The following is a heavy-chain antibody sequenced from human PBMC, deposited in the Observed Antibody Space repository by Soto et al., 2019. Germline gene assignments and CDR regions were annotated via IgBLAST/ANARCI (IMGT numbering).Heavy chain of an antibody. J-gene: IGHJ3*02. D-gene: IGHD3-16*01. V-gene: IGHV1-8*01. CDR1: GYTFTSYD. CDR2: MNPNSGNT. Sequence: ASVKVSCKASGYTFTSYDINWVRQATGQGLEWMGWMNPNSGNTGYAQKFQGRVTMTRNTSISIAYMELSSLRSEDTAVYYCAISPGGVLLVDAFDIWGQGTMVTVSS. CDR3: AISPGGVLLVDAFDI.